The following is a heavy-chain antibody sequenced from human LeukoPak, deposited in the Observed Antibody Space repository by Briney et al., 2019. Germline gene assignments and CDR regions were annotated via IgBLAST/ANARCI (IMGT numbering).Heavy chain of an antibody. Sequence: VASVKVSCKASGGTFSSYAISWVRQAPGQGLEWMGGIIPIFGTANYAQKFQGRVTITADESTSTAYMELSSLRSEDTAVYYCARDRGYDFWSGYDNWGWGTLVTVSS. CDR1: GGTFSSYA. CDR2: IIPIFGTA. CDR3: ARDRGYDFWSGYDN. D-gene: IGHD3-3*01. J-gene: IGHJ4*02. V-gene: IGHV1-69*13.